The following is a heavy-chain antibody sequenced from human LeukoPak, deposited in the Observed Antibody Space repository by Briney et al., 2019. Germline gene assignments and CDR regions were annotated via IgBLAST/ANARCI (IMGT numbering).Heavy chain of an antibody. CDR1: GGSFSGYY. Sequence: KPSETLPLTCAVYGGSFSGYYWSWIRQPPGKGLEWIGEINHSGSTNYNPSLKSRVTISVDTSKNQFSLKLSSVTAADTAVYYCARDTYSNYRAYYIDYWGQGTLVTVSS. CDR2: INHSGST. V-gene: IGHV4-34*01. CDR3: ARDTYSNYRAYYIDY. D-gene: IGHD4-11*01. J-gene: IGHJ4*02.